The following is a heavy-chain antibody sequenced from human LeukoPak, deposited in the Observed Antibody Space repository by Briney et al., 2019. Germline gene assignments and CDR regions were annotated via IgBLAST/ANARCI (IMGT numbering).Heavy chain of an antibody. CDR2: ISYDGSNK. V-gene: IGHV3-30-3*01. CDR3: ARDQDLRYSSGWYRSFDY. J-gene: IGHJ4*02. Sequence: GRSLRLSCAASGFTLSSYAMHWVRQAPGKGLEWVAVISYDGSNKYYADSVKGRFTISRDNSKNTLYLQMNSLRAEDTAVYYCARDQDLRYSSGWYRSFDYWGQGTLVTVSS. D-gene: IGHD6-19*01. CDR1: GFTLSSYA.